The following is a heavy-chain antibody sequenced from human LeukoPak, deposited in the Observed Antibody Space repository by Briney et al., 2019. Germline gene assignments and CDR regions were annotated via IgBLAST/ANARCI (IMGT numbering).Heavy chain of an antibody. V-gene: IGHV3-21*01. Sequence: GGSLRLSCAASGFTFSRYTLNWVRQAPGKGLEWVSSISSTSSDIYYADSVKGRFTISRDNAKNSLYLQMNSLRAEDTAVYYCARAGSYITLDYWGQGTLVPVSS. D-gene: IGHD2-2*02. CDR2: ISSTSSDI. CDR1: GFTFSRYT. CDR3: ARAGSYITLDY. J-gene: IGHJ4*02.